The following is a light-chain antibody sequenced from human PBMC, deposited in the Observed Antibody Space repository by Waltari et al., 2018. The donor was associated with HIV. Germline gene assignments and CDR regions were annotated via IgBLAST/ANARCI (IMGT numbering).Light chain of an antibody. V-gene: IGKV1-39*01. CDR2: GSS. CDR1: QGISTY. Sequence: DIQMTQSPTSLSAYVGQPVIISCRASQGISTYLNWYQKKGGKAPKLLIFGSSNLQSGVPSRFSGSGSGTDFTLIIRSLQPEDFASYFCQQSHSVPWTFGRGTNVEV. CDR3: QQSHSVPWT. J-gene: IGKJ1*01.